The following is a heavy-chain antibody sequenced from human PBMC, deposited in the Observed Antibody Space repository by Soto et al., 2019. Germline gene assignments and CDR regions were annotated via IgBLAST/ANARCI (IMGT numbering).Heavy chain of an antibody. V-gene: IGHV3-21*01. CDR1: GFTFSNYS. CDR2: ISSSSYI. CDR3: ARDGGNYDFWSGYMFDP. D-gene: IGHD3-3*01. J-gene: IGHJ5*02. Sequence: GGSLRLSCAASGFTFSNYSMNWVRQAPGKGLEWVASISSSSYIYYAESLKGRFTISRDNAKNSLYLQVDSLSAEDTAVYYCARDGGNYDFWSGYMFDPWGQGTLVTVSS.